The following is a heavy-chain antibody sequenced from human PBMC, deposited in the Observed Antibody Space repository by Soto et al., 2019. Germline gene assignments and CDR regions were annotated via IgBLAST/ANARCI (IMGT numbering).Heavy chain of an antibody. CDR2: ISSSSSYI. V-gene: IGHV3-21*01. Sequence: ESGGGLVKPGGSLRLSCAASGFTFSSYSMNWVRQAPGKGLEWVSSISSSSSYIYYADSVKGRFTISRDNAKNSLYLQMNSLRAEDTAVYYCARGQRITMIVVVITAPDYWGQGTLVTVSS. D-gene: IGHD3-22*01. CDR3: ARGQRITMIVVVITAPDY. J-gene: IGHJ4*02. CDR1: GFTFSSYS.